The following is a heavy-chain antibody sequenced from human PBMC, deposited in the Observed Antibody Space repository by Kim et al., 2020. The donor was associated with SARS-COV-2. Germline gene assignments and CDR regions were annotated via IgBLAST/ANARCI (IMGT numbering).Heavy chain of an antibody. J-gene: IGHJ6*02. Sequence: DRFTISRDSSKNTLYLQMNSLSAEDTAVYYCAKVGGPAERLYYYYYGMDVWGQGTTVTVSS. D-gene: IGHD3-16*01. V-gene: IGHV3-30*02. CDR3: AKVGGPAERLYYYYYGMDV.